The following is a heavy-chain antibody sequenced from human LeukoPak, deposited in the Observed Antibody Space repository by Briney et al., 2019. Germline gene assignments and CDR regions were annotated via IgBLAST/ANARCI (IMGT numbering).Heavy chain of an antibody. D-gene: IGHD3-22*01. Sequence: GGSLRLSCAASGFTFSNYAMHWVRQAPGKGLEWVAFIPYDGSNKNYADSVKGRFTISRDNSKNTVYLQMNSLRADDTAVYFCAKDKDSTGYYHDYWGRGNLVTVSS. CDR2: IPYDGSNK. J-gene: IGHJ4*02. V-gene: IGHV3-30*02. CDR1: GFTFSNYA. CDR3: AKDKDSTGYYHDY.